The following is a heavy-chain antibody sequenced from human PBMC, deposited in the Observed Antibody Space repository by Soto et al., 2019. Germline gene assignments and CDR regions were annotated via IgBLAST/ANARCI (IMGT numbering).Heavy chain of an antibody. CDR3: AKDTAVAGTTGHNWFDP. CDR2: ISGSGGST. J-gene: IGHJ5*02. V-gene: IGHV3-23*01. Sequence: GGSLRLSCAASGFTFSSYAMSWVRQAPGKGLEWVSAISGSGGSTYYADSVKGRFTISRDNSKNTLYLQMNSLRAEDTAVYYCAKDTAVAGTTGHNWFDPWGQGTLVTVSS. D-gene: IGHD6-19*01. CDR1: GFTFSSYA.